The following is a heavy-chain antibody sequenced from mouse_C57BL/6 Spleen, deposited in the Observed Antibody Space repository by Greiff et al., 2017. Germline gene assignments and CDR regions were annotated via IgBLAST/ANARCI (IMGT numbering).Heavy chain of an antibody. CDR3: AREGYSNYGWYFDV. J-gene: IGHJ1*03. CDR2: INYGGSST. V-gene: IGHV5-16*01. D-gene: IGHD2-5*01. CDR1: GFTFSDYY. Sequence: EVHLVESEGGLVQPGRSMKLSCTASGFTFSDYYMAWVRQVPEKGLEWVAKINYGGSSTYYLDSLKSRFIISRDNAKNILYLQMSSLKSEDTATYYCAREGYSNYGWYFDVWGTGATVTVSS.